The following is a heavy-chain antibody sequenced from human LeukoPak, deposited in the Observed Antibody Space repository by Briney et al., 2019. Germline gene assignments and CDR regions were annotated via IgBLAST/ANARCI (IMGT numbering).Heavy chain of an antibody. CDR3: ARGGGGYDYSY. J-gene: IGHJ4*02. D-gene: IGHD5-12*01. V-gene: IGHV4-30-2*01. Sequence: SETLSLTCTVSGGSISSGGYYWSWIRQPPGKGLEWIGYIHHSGSTYYNPSLKSRVTISVDRSKNQLSLKLSSVTAADTAVYYCARGGGGYDYSYWGQGTLVTVSS. CDR2: IHHSGST. CDR1: GGSISSGGYY.